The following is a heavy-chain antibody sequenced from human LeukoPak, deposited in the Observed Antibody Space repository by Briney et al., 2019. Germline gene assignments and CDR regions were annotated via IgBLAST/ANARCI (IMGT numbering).Heavy chain of an antibody. CDR3: ARDHVGRVVTRVIQSHKGGGIGFDP. D-gene: IGHD3-22*01. CDR1: GYTFTSYY. J-gene: IGHJ5*02. V-gene: IGHV1-46*01. CDR2: INPSGGST. Sequence: ASVTVSCKASGYTFTSYYMHWVRQAPGQGLEWMGIINPSGGSTSYAQKFQGRVTMTRDTSTSTVYMGLSSLRSEDTAVYYCARDHVGRVVTRVIQSHKGGGIGFDPWGQGTLVTVSS.